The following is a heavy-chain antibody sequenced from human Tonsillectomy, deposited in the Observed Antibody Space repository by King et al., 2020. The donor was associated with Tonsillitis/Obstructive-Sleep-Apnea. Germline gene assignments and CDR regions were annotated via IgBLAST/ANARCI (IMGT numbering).Heavy chain of an antibody. CDR3: AKGPLCSSTSCYTLGAFDY. J-gene: IGHJ4*02. CDR1: GFTFSYYA. CDR2: ISVISNST. V-gene: IGHV3-23*04. Sequence: VQLVESGGGLVQPGGSLRLSCTASGFTFSYYAMSWVRQAPGKGLEWVSSISVISNSTYYADSVKGRFTISRDNSKTTLYLQMSSLRAEDTAVYYCAKGPLCSSTSCYTLGAFDYWGQGTLVTVSS. D-gene: IGHD2-2*02.